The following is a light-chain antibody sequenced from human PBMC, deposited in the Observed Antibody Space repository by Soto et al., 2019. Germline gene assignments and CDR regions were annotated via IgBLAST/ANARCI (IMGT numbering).Light chain of an antibody. V-gene: IGKV3-20*01. CDR3: QQYGSSYPWT. CDR1: QSVSSH. CDR2: GAS. Sequence: EIVLTQSPGTLSLSPGERATLSCRASQSVSSHLAWYQQRPGQAPRLLIYGASSRATGIPDRFSGSGSGTDFTLTIRRLEPEDFAVYYCQQYGSSYPWTFGQGTKVDIK. J-gene: IGKJ1*01.